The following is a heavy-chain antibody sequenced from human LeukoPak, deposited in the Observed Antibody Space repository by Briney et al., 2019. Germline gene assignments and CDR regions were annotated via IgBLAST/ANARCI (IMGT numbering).Heavy chain of an antibody. V-gene: IGHV4-59*01. CDR2: VHDRGST. CDR1: GGSISWYY. D-gene: IGHD1-26*01. J-gene: IGHJ2*01. CDR3: ARAYSSSLYWYFDL. Sequence: SETLSPTCTVSGGSISWYYWSWIRQPPGKGLELIGYVHDRGSTNYSPSLKSRVSISVDTSKNQFSLKLSSVTAADTAVYYCARAYSSSLYWYFDLWGRGTLVTVSS.